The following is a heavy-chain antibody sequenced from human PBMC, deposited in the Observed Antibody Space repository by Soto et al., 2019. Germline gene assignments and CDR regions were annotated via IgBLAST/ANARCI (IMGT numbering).Heavy chain of an antibody. J-gene: IGHJ6*02. D-gene: IGHD1-1*01. CDR2: ISAYNGNT. V-gene: IGHV1-18*01. CDR1: GYTFTSYG. Sequence: ASVKVSCKASGYTFTSYGISWVRQAPGQGLEWMGWISAYNGNTNYAQKLQGRVTMTTDTSTSTAYMELRSLRSDDTAVYYCASAKYNWNDADYYYYGMDVWGQGTTVTSP. CDR3: ASAKYNWNDADYYYYGMDV.